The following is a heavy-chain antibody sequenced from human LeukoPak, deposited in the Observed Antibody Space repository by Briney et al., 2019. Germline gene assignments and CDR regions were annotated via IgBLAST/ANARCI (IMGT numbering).Heavy chain of an antibody. J-gene: IGHJ5*02. V-gene: IGHV3-23*01. CDR1: GFTFSSSW. CDR3: AVTYYDFWSGYPNWFDP. Sequence: PRGSLRLSCAAPGFTFSSSWMSWVRQAPGKGLEWVSAISGSGGSTYYADSVKGRFTISRDNSKNTLYLQMNSLRAEDTAVYYCAVTYYDFWSGYPNWFDPWGQGTLVTVSS. CDR2: ISGSGGST. D-gene: IGHD3-3*01.